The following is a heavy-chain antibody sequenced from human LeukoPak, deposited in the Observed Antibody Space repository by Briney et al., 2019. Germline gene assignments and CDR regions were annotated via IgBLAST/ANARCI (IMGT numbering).Heavy chain of an antibody. Sequence: PSETLSLTCSVSGGSFGSYYWNWVRQPPGKGPEWIGYIYYDGTSNYNPSLKSRVSMSVGTSKSQFSLKLSSVTAADTAVYYCVGTGRYGVFHYWGPGTLVTVSS. CDR3: VGTGRYGVFHY. D-gene: IGHD6-19*01. J-gene: IGHJ4*02. CDR2: IYYDGTS. V-gene: IGHV4-59*03. CDR1: GGSFGSYY.